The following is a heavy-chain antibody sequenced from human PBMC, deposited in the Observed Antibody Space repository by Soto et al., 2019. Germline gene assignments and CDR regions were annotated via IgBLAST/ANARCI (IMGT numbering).Heavy chain of an antibody. CDR3: ARVQLSSSSCSDY. CDR1: GFTFSSYG. J-gene: IGHJ4*02. D-gene: IGHD6-13*01. CDR2: IWYDGSNK. Sequence: QVQLVESGGGVVQPGRSLRLSCAASGFTFSSYGMHWVRQAPGKGLEWVAVIWYDGSNKYYADSVPGRFTVSRDSSKNTLYLQMNSLRAEDTAVYYCARVQLSSSSCSDYWGQGTLVSVSS. V-gene: IGHV3-33*01.